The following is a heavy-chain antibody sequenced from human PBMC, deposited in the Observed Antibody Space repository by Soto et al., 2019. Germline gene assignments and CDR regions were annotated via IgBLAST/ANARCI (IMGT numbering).Heavy chain of an antibody. CDR2: TYYRSKWYN. D-gene: IGHD2-15*01. CDR3: ARERRMAPDVGYYGMDV. V-gene: IGHV6-1*01. J-gene: IGHJ6*02. CDR1: GDSVSSNSVV. Sequence: SQTLSLTCAISGDSVSSNSVVWNWIRQSPSRGLEWLGRTYYRSKWYNDYAVSVKSRITINPDTSKNQFSLQLNSVTPEDTAVYYCARERRMAPDVGYYGMDVWGQGTTVTVSS.